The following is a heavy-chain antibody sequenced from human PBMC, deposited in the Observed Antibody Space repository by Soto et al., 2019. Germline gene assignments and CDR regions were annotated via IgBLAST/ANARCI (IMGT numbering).Heavy chain of an antibody. D-gene: IGHD1-7*01. CDR3: ANDWNSGGDFDY. CDR1: GFTFSSYG. J-gene: IGHJ4*02. V-gene: IGHV3-30*18. CDR2: ISYDGSNK. Sequence: GGSLRLSCAASGFTFSSYGMHWVRQAPGKGLEWVAVISYDGSNKYYADSVKGRFTISRDNSKNTLYLQMNSLRAEDTAVYYCANDWNSGGDFDYWGQGTLVTVSS.